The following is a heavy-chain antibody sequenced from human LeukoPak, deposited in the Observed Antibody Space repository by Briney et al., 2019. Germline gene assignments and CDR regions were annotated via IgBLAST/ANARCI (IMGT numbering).Heavy chain of an antibody. D-gene: IGHD6-19*01. Sequence: PGGSLRLSCAASGFTFKSYAMNWVRQAPGKGLEWISSIGGSGGRTYYADSVTGRFSISRDNSKNMVYLQMNSLRAADTAVYYCAKGRIAVARYYSMDVWGQGTTVTVFS. CDR1: GFTFKSYA. V-gene: IGHV3-23*01. J-gene: IGHJ6*02. CDR3: AKGRIAVARYYSMDV. CDR2: IGGSGGRT.